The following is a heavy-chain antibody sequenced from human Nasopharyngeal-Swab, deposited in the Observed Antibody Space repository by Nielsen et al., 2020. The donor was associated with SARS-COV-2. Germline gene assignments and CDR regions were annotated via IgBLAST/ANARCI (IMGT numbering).Heavy chain of an antibody. CDR3: ARQRNHVFDI. V-gene: IGHV4-39*01. CDR2: ICSGGTT. Sequence: WIRQPQGKGMEWIGSICSGGTTYHNASLKSRVPISVDTSKSQFSLKLPSVTAADTAMYYCARQRNHVFDIWGQGTMVTVSS. J-gene: IGHJ3*02.